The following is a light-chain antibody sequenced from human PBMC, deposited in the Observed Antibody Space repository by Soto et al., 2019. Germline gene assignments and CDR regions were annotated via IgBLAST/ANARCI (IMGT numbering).Light chain of an antibody. Sequence: TLSGSVRDRVTLSCRASQSVSIDLAWYQQTPGQAPRLLIYGASTRATGIPVRFSGSASGTEFTLTISSLQSEDFTVYYCQQYNKWPLTFGQGTKVDI. J-gene: IGKJ1*01. V-gene: IGKV3-15*01. CDR1: QSVSID. CDR3: QQYNKWPLT. CDR2: GAS.